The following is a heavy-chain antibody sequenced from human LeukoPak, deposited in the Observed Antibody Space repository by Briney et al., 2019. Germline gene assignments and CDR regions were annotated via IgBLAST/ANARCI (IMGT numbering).Heavy chain of an antibody. D-gene: IGHD1-26*01. CDR3: ARAGPYSGSYYPLDY. CDR1: GYTFTSYG. Sequence: GASVKVSCKASGYTFTSYGISWVRQAPGQGLEWMGWISAYNGNTNYAQKLQGRVTMTTDTSTSTAYMELRSLRSDDTAVYYCARAGPYSGSYYPLDYWGPGTLVTVSS. V-gene: IGHV1-18*01. J-gene: IGHJ4*02. CDR2: ISAYNGNT.